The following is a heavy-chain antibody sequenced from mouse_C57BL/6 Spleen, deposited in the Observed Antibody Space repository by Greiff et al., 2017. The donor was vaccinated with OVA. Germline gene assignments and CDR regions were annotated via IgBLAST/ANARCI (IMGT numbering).Heavy chain of an antibody. CDR1: GYTFTDYE. CDR2: IDPETGGT. D-gene: IGHD1-2*01. J-gene: IGHJ4*01. CDR3: TRRGRRRGAMDY. Sequence: QVQLKQSGAELVRPGASVTLSCKASGYTFTDYEMHWVKQTPVHGLEWIGAIDPETGGTAYNQKFKGKAILTADKSSSTAYMELRSLTSEDSAVYYCTRRGRRRGAMDYWGQGTSVTVSS. V-gene: IGHV1-15*01.